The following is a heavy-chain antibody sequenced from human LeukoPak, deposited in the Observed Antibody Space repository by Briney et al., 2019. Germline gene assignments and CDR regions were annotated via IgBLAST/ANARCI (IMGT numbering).Heavy chain of an antibody. CDR1: GYTFTSYG. D-gene: IGHD4-17*01. Sequence: GASVKVSCKASGYTFTSYGISWVRQAPGQGLEWMGWISAYNGNTNYAQKLQGRVTMTTDTSTSTAYMELRSLRSDDTAVYYCARDGDYGDYGGYYYGMDVWDQGTTVTVSS. CDR3: ARDGDYGDYGGYYYGMDV. CDR2: ISAYNGNT. J-gene: IGHJ6*02. V-gene: IGHV1-18*01.